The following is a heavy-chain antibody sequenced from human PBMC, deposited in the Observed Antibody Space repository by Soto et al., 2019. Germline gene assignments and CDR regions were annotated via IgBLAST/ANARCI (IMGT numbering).Heavy chain of an antibody. D-gene: IGHD1-26*01. CDR2: INPNSGGT. Sequence: ASVEVSSKASRVTFTGHSMYSGGQAPGQGLEWMGWINPNSGGTNYAQKFQGWVTMTRDTSISTAYMELSRLRSDDTAVYYCATQRSEWELSFDYWGQGTLVTVSS. V-gene: IGHV1-2*04. CDR1: RVTFTGHS. J-gene: IGHJ4*02. CDR3: ATQRSEWELSFDY.